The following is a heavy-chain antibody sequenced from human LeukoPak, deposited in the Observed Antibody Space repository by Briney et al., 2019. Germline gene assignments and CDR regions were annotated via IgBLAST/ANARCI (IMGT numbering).Heavy chain of an antibody. CDR2: IRYDGSNK. V-gene: IGHV3-30*02. CDR3: ATVDTAMVTGLEGHDY. J-gene: IGHJ4*02. D-gene: IGHD5-18*01. Sequence: PGGSLRLSCAASGFTFSSYGMHWVRQAPGKGLEWVAFIRYDGSNKYYADSVKGRFTISRDNSKNTLYLQMNSLRAEDTAVYYCATVDTAMVTGLEGHDYWGQGTLVTVSS. CDR1: GFTFSSYG.